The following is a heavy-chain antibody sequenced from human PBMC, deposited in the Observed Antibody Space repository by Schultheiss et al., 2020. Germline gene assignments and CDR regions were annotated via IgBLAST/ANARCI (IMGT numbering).Heavy chain of an antibody. CDR3: AHFDYGDPTFDY. V-gene: IGHV2-70*12. Sequence: SGPTLVKPTQTLTLTCTFSGFSLSTSGVGVVWIRQPPGKALEWLALIDWDDDKYYSTSLKTRLTISKDTSKNQVVLTMTNMDPVDTATYYCAHFDYGDPTFDYWGQGTLVTVSS. D-gene: IGHD4-17*01. CDR2: IDWDDDK. CDR1: GFSLSTSGVG. J-gene: IGHJ4*02.